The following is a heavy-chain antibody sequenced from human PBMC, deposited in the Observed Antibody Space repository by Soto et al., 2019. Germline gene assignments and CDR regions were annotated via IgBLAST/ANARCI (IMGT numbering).Heavy chain of an antibody. CDR2: IYPCDSDT. Sequence: PGESLKISCKGSVYSFTSYWIGWLRQMPGKGLEWMGIIYPCDSDTRYSPSFQGQVTISADKSISTAYLQWSSLKASDTAMYYCASSDTAMVTHYYYYGMEFWGQGTTVTLSS. CDR3: ASSDTAMVTHYYYYGMEF. J-gene: IGHJ6*01. CDR1: VYSFTSYW. V-gene: IGHV5-51*01. D-gene: IGHD5-18*01.